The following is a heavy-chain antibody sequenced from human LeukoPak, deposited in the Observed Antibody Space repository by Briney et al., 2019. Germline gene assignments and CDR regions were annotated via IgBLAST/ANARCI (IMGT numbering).Heavy chain of an antibody. J-gene: IGHJ4*02. CDR2: IYYSGST. Sequence: SETLSLTCTVSGASISSSSYYWGWIRQPPGKGLEWIGSIYYSGSTYYNPSLKSRVTISVDTSKNQFSLKLSSVTAADTAVYYCASLNDYGDYGWGQGTLVTVSS. CDR1: GASISSSSYY. CDR3: ASLNDYGDYG. D-gene: IGHD4-17*01. V-gene: IGHV4-39*01.